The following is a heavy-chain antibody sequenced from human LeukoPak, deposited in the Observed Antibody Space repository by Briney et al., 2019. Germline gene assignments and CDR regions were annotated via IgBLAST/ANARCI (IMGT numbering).Heavy chain of an antibody. CDR2: IYSGGST. D-gene: IGHD4-11*01. J-gene: IGHJ5*02. CDR1: GFTVSSNY. CDR3: ASRATVTTDRFWFDP. V-gene: IGHV3-53*01. Sequence: PGGSLRLSCAASGFTVSSNYMSWVRQAPGKGLKWVSVIYSGGSTYYADSVEGRFTISRDNSKNMLYLQMNSLRAEDTAVYYCASRATVTTDRFWFDPWGQGTLVTVSS.